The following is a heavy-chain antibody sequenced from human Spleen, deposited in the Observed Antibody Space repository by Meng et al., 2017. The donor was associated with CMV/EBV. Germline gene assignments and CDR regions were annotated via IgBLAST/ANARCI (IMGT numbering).Heavy chain of an antibody. CDR2: IRYDGSDK. V-gene: IGHV3-30*02. CDR1: GFTFSSYG. J-gene: IGHJ6*02. D-gene: IGHD3-3*01. Sequence: GGSLRLSCAASGFTFSSYGMHWVRQAPGKGLEWVAFIRYDGSDKYYVDSVKGRFTISRDNSENTLYLQMNSLRVEDTAVYFCAKLSVQNYDFWSGYFPYGMDVWGQGTTVTVSS. CDR3: AKLSVQNYDFWSGYFPYGMDV.